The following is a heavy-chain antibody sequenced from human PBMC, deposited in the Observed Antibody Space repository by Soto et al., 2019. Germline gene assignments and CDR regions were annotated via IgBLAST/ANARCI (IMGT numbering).Heavy chain of an antibody. CDR1: GGSIRSYY. CDR2: IYTSGST. D-gene: IGHD1-26*01. Sequence: QVQLQESGPGLVKPSETLSLTCNVSGGSIRSYYWSWVRQPAGKPLEWIGRIYTSGSTNYNPSLKSRVSMSVATSKHQFSLEVTSVTAADTAVYYCAREGASGFGMDVWGLGTTVTVSS. V-gene: IGHV4-4*07. CDR3: AREGASGFGMDV. J-gene: IGHJ6*02.